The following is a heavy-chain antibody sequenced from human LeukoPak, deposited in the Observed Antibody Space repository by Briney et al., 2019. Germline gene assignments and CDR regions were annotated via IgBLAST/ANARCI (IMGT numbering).Heavy chain of an antibody. J-gene: IGHJ4*02. CDR3: ARHHPGAKDIVVVPAAISYFGY. Sequence: SETLSLTCTVSGGSISSSSYYWGWIRQPPGKGLEWIGSIYYSGSTYYNPSLKSRGTISVDTSKNQFSLKLSSVTPADTAVYYCARHHPGAKDIVVVPAAISYFGYWGQGTLVTVSS. CDR1: GGSISSSSYY. V-gene: IGHV4-39*01. D-gene: IGHD2-2*02. CDR2: IYYSGST.